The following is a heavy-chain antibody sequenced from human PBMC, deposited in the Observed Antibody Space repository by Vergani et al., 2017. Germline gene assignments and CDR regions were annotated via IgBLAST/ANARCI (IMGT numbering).Heavy chain of an antibody. Sequence: EVQLVESGGGSVQSGGSLRLSCVASGFSFNTYWMHWVRQVPGKGLMWVARIDEYGNRATYGDFETGRFTISRDNAKNTVFLKMHNLRADDAGVYYCVRTEYCTGIACNTRFGSWGQGALVTVSS. CDR3: VRTEYCTGIACNTRFGS. J-gene: IGHJ5*01. V-gene: IGHV3-74*03. D-gene: IGHD2-8*02. CDR2: IDEYGNRA. CDR1: GFSFNTYW.